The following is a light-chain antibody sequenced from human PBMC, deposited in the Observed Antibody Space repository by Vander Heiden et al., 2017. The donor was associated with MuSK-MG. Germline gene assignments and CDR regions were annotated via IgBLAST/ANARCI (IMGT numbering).Light chain of an antibody. CDR2: GVN. CDR1: SSDVGNYNY. J-gene: IGLJ1*01. CDR3: CSSAGTYTFV. Sequence: QSALTQPRSVSGSPGQSVTISCTVTSSDVGNYNYVPWYQQHPGKAPKVMIYGVNKRPSGVPDRFSGSKSGNTASLTISRLQAEDEADYHCCSSAGTYTFVFGTGTKVTVL. V-gene: IGLV2-11*01.